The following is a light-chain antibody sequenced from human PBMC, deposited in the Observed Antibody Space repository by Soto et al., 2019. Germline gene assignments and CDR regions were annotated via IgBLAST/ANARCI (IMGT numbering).Light chain of an antibody. CDR1: QSVGSSY. CDR2: GTS. J-gene: IGKJ5*01. CDR3: QQYGSTPPIT. Sequence: EVVLTQSPGTLSFSPLESDTLXGRTSQSVGSSYLAWYQQKPGQAPRVLIYGTSSRATGIPDRFSGSGSGTDFTLTISRLEPEDFAVYYCQQYGSTPPITFGQGTRLEIK. V-gene: IGKV3-20*01.